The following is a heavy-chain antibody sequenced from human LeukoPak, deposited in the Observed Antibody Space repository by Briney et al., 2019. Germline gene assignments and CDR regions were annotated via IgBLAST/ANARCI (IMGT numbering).Heavy chain of an antibody. J-gene: IGHJ4*02. V-gene: IGHV4-59*01. CDR2: IYYTGST. D-gene: IGHD5-18*01. CDR3: ARVGDTATFFDY. Sequence: GYIYYTGSTNYNPSLKSRVTISVDTSKNQFSLKLSSVTAADTAVYYCARVGDTATFFDYWGQGSLVTVSS.